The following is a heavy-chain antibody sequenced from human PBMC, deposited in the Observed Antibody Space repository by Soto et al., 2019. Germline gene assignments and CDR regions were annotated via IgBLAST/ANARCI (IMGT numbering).Heavy chain of an antibody. CDR1: GYTFTSYA. V-gene: IGHV1-3*01. J-gene: IGHJ4*02. CDR2: INAGNGNT. D-gene: IGHD6-13*01. CDR3: ARAFGIAAAVMDY. Sequence: QVQLVQSGAEVKKPGASVKVSCKASGYTFTSYAMHWVRQAPGQRLEWMGWINAGNGNTKYSQKFQGRVTITRDTSASTAYMELSSLRSEATDVYYCARAFGIAAAVMDYWGQVTLVTVSS.